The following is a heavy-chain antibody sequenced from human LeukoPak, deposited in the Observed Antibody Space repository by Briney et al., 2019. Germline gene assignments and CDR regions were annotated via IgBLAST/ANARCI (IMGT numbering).Heavy chain of an antibody. V-gene: IGHV1-69*04. D-gene: IGHD6-13*01. CDR2: IIPILGIS. CDR1: GGTFSSYA. Sequence: ASVKVSCKASGGTFSSYAISWVRQAPGQGLEWMGRIIPILGISNYAQKFQGRITMTRDTSTSTLYMELSRLKSEDTAVYYCGREGVAGTGLDYWGQGTLVTVSS. J-gene: IGHJ4*01. CDR3: GREGVAGTGLDY.